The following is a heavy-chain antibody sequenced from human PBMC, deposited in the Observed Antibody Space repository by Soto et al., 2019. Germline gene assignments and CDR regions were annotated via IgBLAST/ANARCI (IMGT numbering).Heavy chain of an antibody. CDR1: GGSISSSNW. J-gene: IGHJ5*02. Sequence: SETLSITCAVSGGSISSSNWWSWVRQPPGKGLEWIGEIYHSGSTNCNPSLKSRVTISVDKSKNKFSLKLSSLTAADTAVYYCARASPRRWGWFDPWGQGTPLTLSS. CDR3: ARASPRRWGWFDP. CDR2: IYHSGST. V-gene: IGHV4-4*02. D-gene: IGHD6-6*01.